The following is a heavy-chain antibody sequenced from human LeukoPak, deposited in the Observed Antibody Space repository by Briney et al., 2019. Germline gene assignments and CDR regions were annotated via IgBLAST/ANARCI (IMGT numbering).Heavy chain of an antibody. Sequence: ASVKVSCKASGYTLTSYYMHWVRQAPGQGLEWMGRINPSGGSTSYAQKFQGRVTMTRDTSTSTVYMELSSLRSEDTAVYYCARGAIFGVVIGAFDIWGQGTMVTVSS. CDR1: GYTLTSYY. CDR3: ARGAIFGVVIGAFDI. J-gene: IGHJ3*02. D-gene: IGHD3-3*01. V-gene: IGHV1-46*01. CDR2: INPSGGST.